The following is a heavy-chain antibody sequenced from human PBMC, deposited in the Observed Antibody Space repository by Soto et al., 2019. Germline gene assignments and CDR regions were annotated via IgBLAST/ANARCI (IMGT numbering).Heavy chain of an antibody. Sequence: QITLNEAGPTVVRPTETLTLTCRFSGFSLTTRGVGVGWVRQSPGKAPEWLALIYWDDDKRYSESLKSRLTITKDTSNNQVVLTVANLDPTDTATYYCAHRVLRTVFGLVTPTAIYFDFWGQGTPVAVSS. CDR2: IYWDDDK. D-gene: IGHD3-3*01. J-gene: IGHJ4*02. CDR3: AHRVLRTVFGLVTPTAIYFDF. CDR1: GFSLTTRGVG. V-gene: IGHV2-5*02.